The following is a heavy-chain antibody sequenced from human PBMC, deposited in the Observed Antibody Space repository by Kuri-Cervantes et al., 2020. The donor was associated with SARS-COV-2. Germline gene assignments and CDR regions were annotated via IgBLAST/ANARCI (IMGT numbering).Heavy chain of an antibody. Sequence: SETLSLTCTVSGGSISSYYWSWIRQPPGKGLEWIGYIYYSGSTNYNPSLKSRVTTSVDTSKNQFSLKLSSVTAADTAVYYCARHLYDSSGYWFDAFDIWGQGTMVTVSS. D-gene: IGHD3-22*01. CDR3: ARHLYDSSGYWFDAFDI. J-gene: IGHJ3*02. CDR2: IYYSGST. V-gene: IGHV4-59*08. CDR1: GGSISSYY.